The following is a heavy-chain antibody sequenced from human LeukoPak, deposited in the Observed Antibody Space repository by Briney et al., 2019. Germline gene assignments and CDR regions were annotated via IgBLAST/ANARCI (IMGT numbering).Heavy chain of an antibody. J-gene: IGHJ4*02. CDR1: GYTFTSYD. CDR2: MNPNSGNT. D-gene: IGHD6-6*01. CDR3: AKDLGATRKGQLGDYFDY. V-gene: IGHV1-8*01. Sequence: ASVKVSCKASGYTFTSYDINWVRQATGQGLEWMGWMNPNSGNTGYAQKFQGRVTMTRNTSIRTAYMELSSLRSEDTAVYYCAKDLGATRKGQLGDYFDYWGQGTLVTVSS.